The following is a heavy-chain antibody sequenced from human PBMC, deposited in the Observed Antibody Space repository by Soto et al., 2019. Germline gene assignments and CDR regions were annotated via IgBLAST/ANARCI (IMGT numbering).Heavy chain of an antibody. V-gene: IGHV4-30-4*01. CDR1: GGSISSGDYY. CDR3: ARARYSNYVPYYYYYYGMDV. D-gene: IGHD4-4*01. CDR2: IYYSGST. Sequence: SETLSLTCTVSGGSISSGDYYWSWIRQPPGKGLEWIGYIYYSGSTYYNPSLKSRVTISVDTSKNQFSLKLSSVTAADTAVYYCARARYSNYVPYYYYYYGMDVWGQGTTVTVSS. J-gene: IGHJ6*02.